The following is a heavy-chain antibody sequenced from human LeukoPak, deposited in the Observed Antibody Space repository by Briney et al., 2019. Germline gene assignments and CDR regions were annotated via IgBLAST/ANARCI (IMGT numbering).Heavy chain of an antibody. D-gene: IGHD6-19*01. CDR1: GGSISSSDYY. CDR2: MFYNGAT. CDR3: AREARFALPVVGSGDY. J-gene: IGHJ4*02. V-gene: IGHV4-39*07. Sequence: SETLSLTCSVSGGSISSSDYYWGWIRQPPGKGLEWIGTMFYNGATKSNPSLSSRVAMSIDTSKNQFSLKLRSVTAADTAVYYCAREARFALPVVGSGDYWGQGTLVTVSS.